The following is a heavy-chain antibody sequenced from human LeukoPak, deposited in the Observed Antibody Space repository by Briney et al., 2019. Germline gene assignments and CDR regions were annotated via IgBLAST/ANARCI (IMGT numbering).Heavy chain of an antibody. D-gene: IGHD2-2*01. V-gene: IGHV1-8*01. CDR2: MRPNNGNT. CDR1: GYTSSSYD. J-gene: IGHJ4*02. CDR3: ARGPPESTSSDS. Sequence: ASVKVSCKASGYTSSSYDVNWVRQAAGQGLEWIGWMRPNNGNTGYAQKFQDRVTMTRDTSINTAYMELRSLTSEDTAVYYCARGPPESTSSDSWGQGTLVTISS.